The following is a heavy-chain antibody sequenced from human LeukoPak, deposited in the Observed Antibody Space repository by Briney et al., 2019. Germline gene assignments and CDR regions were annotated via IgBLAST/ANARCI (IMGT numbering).Heavy chain of an antibody. V-gene: IGHV4-59*12. D-gene: IGHD3-22*01. CDR2: IYYSGST. Sequence: SETLSLTCTVSGGSISSYYWSWIRQPPGKGLEWIGYIYYSGSTKYNPSLKSRVTISVDTSKNQFSLKLSSVTAAATAVYYCANLHRDSDGYYYVDNWGQGTLVTVSS. CDR3: ANLHRDSDGYYYVDN. J-gene: IGHJ4*02. CDR1: GGSISSYY.